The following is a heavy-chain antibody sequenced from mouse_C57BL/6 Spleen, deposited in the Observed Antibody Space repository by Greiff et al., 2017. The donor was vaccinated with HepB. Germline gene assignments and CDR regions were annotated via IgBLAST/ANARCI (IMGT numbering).Heavy chain of an antibody. J-gene: IGHJ3*01. D-gene: IGHD2-2*01. V-gene: IGHV1-64*01. CDR1: GYTFTSYW. CDR3: ARAMVTTPLFAY. CDR2: IHPNSGST. Sequence: QVQLQQPGAELVKPGASVKLSCKASGYTFTSYWMHWVKQRPGQGLEWIGMIHPNSGSTNYNEKFKSKATLTVDKSSSTAYMQLSSLTSEDSAVYYCARAMVTTPLFAYWGQGTLVTVSA.